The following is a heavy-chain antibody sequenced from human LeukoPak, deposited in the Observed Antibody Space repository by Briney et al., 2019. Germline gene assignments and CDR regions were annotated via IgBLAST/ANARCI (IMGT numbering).Heavy chain of an antibody. CDR2: LYNSGYS. D-gene: IGHD3-10*01. CDR1: GGSVTTTSYH. CDR3: ASTPTALWFGELLSTYFNY. J-gene: IGHJ4*02. V-gene: IGHV4-39*01. Sequence: SETLSLTCSVSGGSVTTTSYHWAWVRQPPGKGLEWIGNLYNSGYSYYSPSLKSRVTMSVDTSKNQFSLNLTSVTAADTAVYFCASTPTALWFGELLSTYFNYWGQGTLVTVSS.